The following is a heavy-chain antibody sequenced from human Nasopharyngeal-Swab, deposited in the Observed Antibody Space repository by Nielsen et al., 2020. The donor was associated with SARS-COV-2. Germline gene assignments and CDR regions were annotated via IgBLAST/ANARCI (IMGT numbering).Heavy chain of an antibody. V-gene: IGHV4-30-2*01. J-gene: IGHJ4*02. CDR2: IYHSGST. Sequence: SETLSLTCAVSGGSISSGGYSWSWIRQPPGKGLEWIGYIYHSGSTYYNPSLKSRDTISVDRSKNQFSLKLSSVTAADTAVYYCAREVVATTAFDYWGQGTLVTVSS. CDR3: AREVVATTAFDY. CDR1: GGSISSGGYS. D-gene: IGHD5-12*01.